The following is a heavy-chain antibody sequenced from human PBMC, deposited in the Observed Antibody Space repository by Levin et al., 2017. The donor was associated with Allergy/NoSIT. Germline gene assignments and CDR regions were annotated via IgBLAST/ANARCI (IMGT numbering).Heavy chain of an antibody. CDR3: ARVRWSYYVDY. V-gene: IGHV3-11*01. CDR1: GFTFSDYY. Sequence: LSLTCAASGFTFSDYYMSWIRQAPGKGLEWVSYISSSGSIIYYADSVKGRFTISRDNAKNSLYLQMNSLRAEDTAVYYCARVRWSYYVDYWGQGTLVTVSS. J-gene: IGHJ4*02. CDR2: ISSSGSII. D-gene: IGHD1-26*01.